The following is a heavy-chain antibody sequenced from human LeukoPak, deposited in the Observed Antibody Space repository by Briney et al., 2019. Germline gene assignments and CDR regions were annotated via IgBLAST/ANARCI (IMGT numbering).Heavy chain of an antibody. CDR3: ARDRPGSYWYFDL. D-gene: IGHD3-10*01. V-gene: IGHV4-34*01. CDR1: GGSFSGYY. CDR2: INHSGST. Sequence: SETLSLTCAVYGGSFSGYYWSWIRQPPGKGLEWIGEINHSGSTNYNPSLKSRVTISVDTSKNQFSLKLSSVTAADTAVYYCARDRPGSYWYFDLWGRGTLVTVSS. J-gene: IGHJ2*01.